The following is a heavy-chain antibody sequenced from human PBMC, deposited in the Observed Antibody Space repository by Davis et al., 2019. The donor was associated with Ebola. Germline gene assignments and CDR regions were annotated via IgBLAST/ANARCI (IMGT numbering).Heavy chain of an antibody. J-gene: IGHJ6*04. Sequence: SETLSLTCAVYGGSFSGYYWSWIRQPPGKGLEWIGEINHSGSTNYNPSLKSRVTISVDTSKNQFSLKLSSVTAADTAVYYCARRSGWDYYYYGMDVWGKGTTVTVSS. CDR2: INHSGST. CDR1: GGSFSGYY. D-gene: IGHD6-19*01. V-gene: IGHV4-34*01. CDR3: ARRSGWDYYYYGMDV.